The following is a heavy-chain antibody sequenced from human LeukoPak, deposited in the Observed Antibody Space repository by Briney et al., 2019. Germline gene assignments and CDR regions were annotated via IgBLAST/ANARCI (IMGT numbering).Heavy chain of an antibody. Sequence: SETLSLTCTVSSGSISSYYWSWIRQPPGKGLEWIGYIYYSGSTNYNPSLKSRVTISVDTSKNQFSLKLSSVTAADTAVYYCARGGYYDILTGYYYYYYGMDVWGQGTTVTVSS. V-gene: IGHV4-59*01. CDR1: SGSISSYY. D-gene: IGHD3-9*01. J-gene: IGHJ6*02. CDR3: ARGGYYDILTGYYYYYYGMDV. CDR2: IYYSGST.